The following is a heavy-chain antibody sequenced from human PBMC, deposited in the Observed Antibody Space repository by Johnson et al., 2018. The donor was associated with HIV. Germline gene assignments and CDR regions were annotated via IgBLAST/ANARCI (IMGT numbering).Heavy chain of an antibody. CDR3: ARDYGGYAHGACDI. Sequence: VQLVESGGGVVQPGRSLRLSCAASGFTFSSYAMHWVRQAPGKGLEWVAVISYDGSNKYYADSVKGRFTIPRDNSKNTLYLQMNSLRAEDTAVYYCARDYGGYAHGACDIWGQGTMVTVSS. CDR1: GFTFSSYA. J-gene: IGHJ3*02. D-gene: IGHD4-17*01. V-gene: IGHV3-30-3*01. CDR2: ISYDGSNK.